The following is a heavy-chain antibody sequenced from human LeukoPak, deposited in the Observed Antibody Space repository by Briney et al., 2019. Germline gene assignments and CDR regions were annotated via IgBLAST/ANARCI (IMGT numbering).Heavy chain of an antibody. CDR3: AINGEVSSTFDY. D-gene: IGHD6-13*01. J-gene: IGHJ4*02. CDR1: GYTFTSYD. V-gene: IGHV1-8*01. Sequence: ASVKVSCKASGYTFTSYDINWVRQATGQGLEWMGWMNPNSGNTGYAQKFQGRVTMTRNTSISTAYMELSSLSSVTAADTAVYYCAINGEVSSTFDYWGQGTLVTVSS. CDR2: MNPNSGNT.